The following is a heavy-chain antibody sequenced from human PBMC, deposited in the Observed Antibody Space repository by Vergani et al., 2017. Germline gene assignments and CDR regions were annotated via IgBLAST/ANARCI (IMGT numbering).Heavy chain of an antibody. Sequence: EVQLLESGGGLVQPGGSLRLSCAASGFTFSSYAMTWVRQAPGKGLEWVSGIRGMGGSTVYADSVKGRFTISRDNSKNTLYLQMNSLRAEDTAVYYCAKAGLGMGGVDAFDIWGQGTMVTVSS. J-gene: IGHJ3*02. D-gene: IGHD3-16*01. CDR3: AKAGLGMGGVDAFDI. V-gene: IGHV3-23*01. CDR1: GFTFSSYA. CDR2: IRGMGGST.